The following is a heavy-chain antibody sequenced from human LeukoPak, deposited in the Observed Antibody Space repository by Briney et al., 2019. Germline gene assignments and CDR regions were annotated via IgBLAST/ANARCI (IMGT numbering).Heavy chain of an antibody. V-gene: IGHV4-31*03. D-gene: IGHD6-13*01. CDR1: GGSISSGGYY. CDR3: ARARIAAALSHPNWFDP. Sequence: MSSETLSLTCTVSGGSISSGGYYWSWIRQHPGKGLEWIGYIYYSGSTYYNPSLKSRVTISVGTSKNQFSLKLSSVTAADTAVYYCARARIAAALSHPNWFDPRGQGTLVTVSS. J-gene: IGHJ5*02. CDR2: IYYSGST.